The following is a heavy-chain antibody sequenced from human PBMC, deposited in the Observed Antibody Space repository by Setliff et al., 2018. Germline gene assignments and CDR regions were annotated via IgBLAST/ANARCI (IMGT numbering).Heavy chain of an antibody. CDR1: GFTFSSYS. Sequence: PGWSLRLSCAASGFTFSSYSMNWVRQAPGKGLEWVSYISSSGSTIYYADSVKGRFTISRDDAKNSLYLQMNSLRAEDTAVYYCACPDILTGLYDYWGQGTLVTVSS. V-gene: IGHV3-48*04. D-gene: IGHD3-9*01. CDR3: ACPDILTGLYDY. CDR2: ISSSGSTI. J-gene: IGHJ4*02.